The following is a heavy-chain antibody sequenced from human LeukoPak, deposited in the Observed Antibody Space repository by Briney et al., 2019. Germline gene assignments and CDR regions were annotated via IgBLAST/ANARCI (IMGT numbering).Heavy chain of an antibody. CDR2: FNPNSGGT. V-gene: IGHV1-2*02. D-gene: IGHD3-16*01. CDR3: ARGEGRLRNYYYYYMDV. J-gene: IGHJ6*03. Sequence: ASVKLSCTASGSTFTGNNIGYDRDSPGQRLGRRRGFNPNSGGTNYAQKCHDRVTMSRHTSISTAYMELRSLRSEDTAVYYCARGEGRLRNYYYYYMDVWGKGTTVTISS. CDR1: GSTFTGNN.